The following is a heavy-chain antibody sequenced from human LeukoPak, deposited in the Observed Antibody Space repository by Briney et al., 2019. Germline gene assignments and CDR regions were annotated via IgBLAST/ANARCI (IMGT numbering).Heavy chain of an antibody. D-gene: IGHD3-10*01. V-gene: IGHV4-4*02. J-gene: IGHJ5*02. Sequence: PSETLSLTCAVSGGSISSSNWWSWVRQPPGKGLEWIGEIYHSGSTNYNPSLKSRVTISVDKSKNQFSLKLSSVTAADTAVYYCARDVGGSEYGSGSYFNWFDPWGQGTLVTVSS. CDR2: IYHSGST. CDR1: GGSISSSNW. CDR3: ARDVGGSEYGSGSYFNWFDP.